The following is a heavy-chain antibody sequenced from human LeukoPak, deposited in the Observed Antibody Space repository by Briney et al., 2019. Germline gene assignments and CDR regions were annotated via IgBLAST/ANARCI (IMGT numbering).Heavy chain of an antibody. CDR3: ARGIAAAAPNDY. D-gene: IGHD6-13*01. Sequence: PSETLSLTCAVYGGSFSGYYWSWIRQPPGKGLEWIGEINHSGSTNYNPSLKSRVTISVDTSKNQFSLKLSSVTAADTAVYYCARGIAAAAPNDYWGQGTLVTVSS. V-gene: IGHV4-34*01. CDR2: INHSGST. J-gene: IGHJ4*02. CDR1: GGSFSGYY.